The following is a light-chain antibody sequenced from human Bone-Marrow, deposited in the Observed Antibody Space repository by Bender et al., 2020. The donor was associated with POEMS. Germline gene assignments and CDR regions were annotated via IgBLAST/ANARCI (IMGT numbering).Light chain of an antibody. V-gene: IGLV2-14*03. CDR2: DVS. Sequence: QSALTQPASVSGSPGQSVTISCTGTSSDIGVYNYVSWYQQHPGNAPQLMIYDVSYRPSGVSNRFSGSKSGNTASLTISGLRTEDEADYYCSSYTGSSTVFGGGTKLSVL. CDR3: SSYTGSSTV. CDR1: SSDIGVYNY. J-gene: IGLJ3*02.